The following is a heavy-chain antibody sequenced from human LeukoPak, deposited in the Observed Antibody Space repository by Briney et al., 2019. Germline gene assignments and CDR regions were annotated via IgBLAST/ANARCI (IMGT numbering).Heavy chain of an antibody. CDR2: ISYDGSNE. V-gene: IGHV3-30*18. CDR3: AKHLPGDYGGVFDV. D-gene: IGHD4-23*01. CDR1: GFTFISYG. J-gene: IGHJ3*01. Sequence: GGSLRLSCAASGFTFISYGMHWVRQAPGKGLEWEAVISYDGSNEYYADSVKGRFTISRDNSKKTLYLQMNSLRVEDTAVYYCAKHLPGDYGGVFDVWGQGTVVTVSS.